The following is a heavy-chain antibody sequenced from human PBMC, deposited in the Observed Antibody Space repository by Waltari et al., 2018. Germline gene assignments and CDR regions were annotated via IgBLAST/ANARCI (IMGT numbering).Heavy chain of an antibody. CDR3: ARLGGGWSYAFNI. CDR2: INQDGSEK. J-gene: IGHJ3*02. CDR1: GFTFSSYW. D-gene: IGHD2-15*01. Sequence: EVQLVESGGGLVQPGGSLRLSCAASGFTFSSYWMSWVRQAPGKGLEWLANINQDGSEKYYVDSVKGRFTISRDNVKNSLYLQMNTLRAEDTAVYYCARLGGGWSYAFNIWGQGTMVTVSS. V-gene: IGHV3-7*01.